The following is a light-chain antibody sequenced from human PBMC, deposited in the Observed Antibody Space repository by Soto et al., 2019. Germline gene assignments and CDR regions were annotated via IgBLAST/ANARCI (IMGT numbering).Light chain of an antibody. CDR1: SSDVGAYNH. V-gene: IGLV2-14*03. CDR3: SSHASGSTRR. Sequence: SGQTDAASVTGAPGGSRTITRTGTSSDVGAYNHISWYQQHPGKAPKLLIYDVSNRPSGLSNRFSGSKSGNTASLTIAGLQADDEADYYCSSHASGSTRRFGGGTTVTV. J-gene: IGLJ2*01. CDR2: DVS.